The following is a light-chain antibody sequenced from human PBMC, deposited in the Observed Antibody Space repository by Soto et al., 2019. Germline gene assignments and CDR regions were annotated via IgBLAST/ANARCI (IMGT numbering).Light chain of an antibody. CDR1: SSDVGGYNY. Sequence: QSALTQPASVSGSPGQSITISCTGTSSDVGGYNYVSWYQQHPGKAPKLLIYDVSNRPSGVSNRFSGSKSGNTASLTISGLHAEDGADYYCSSYTSSSTPLYVFGTGTKLTVL. V-gene: IGLV2-14*01. CDR2: DVS. CDR3: SSYTSSSTPLYV. J-gene: IGLJ1*01.